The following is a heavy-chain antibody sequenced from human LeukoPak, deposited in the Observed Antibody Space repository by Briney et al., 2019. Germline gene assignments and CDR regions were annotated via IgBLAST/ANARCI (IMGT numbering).Heavy chain of an antibody. CDR1: GGSSSSYD. J-gene: IGHJ5*02. CDR3: ARVSWPGRGSRFDP. CDR2: FSYSGST. D-gene: IGHD3-10*01. V-gene: IGHV4-59*01. Sequence: PSETLSLTCTVSGGSSSSYDWSWLRQPPGRGLEWIGYFSYSGSTNYNPSLKNRVSISVDTSKHQLSLKLSSVTAADTAVYYCARVSWPGRGSRFDPWGQGTLVTVSS.